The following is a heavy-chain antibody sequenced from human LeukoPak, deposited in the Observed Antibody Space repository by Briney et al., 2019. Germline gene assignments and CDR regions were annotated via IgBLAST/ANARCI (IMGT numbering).Heavy chain of an antibody. CDR3: ARASSWRDSDAFDI. V-gene: IGHV3-21*01. CDR1: GFTFSSYS. Sequence: GGSLRLSCAASGFTFSSYSMNWVRQAPGKGLEWVSSISSSSSYIYYADSVKGRFTISRDNAKNSLYLQMNSLRAEDTAVYYCARASSWRDSDAFDIWGQGTMVTVSS. D-gene: IGHD2-2*01. J-gene: IGHJ3*02. CDR2: ISSSSSYI.